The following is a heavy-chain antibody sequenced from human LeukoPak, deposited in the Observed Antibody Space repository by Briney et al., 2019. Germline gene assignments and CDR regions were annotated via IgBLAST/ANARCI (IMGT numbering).Heavy chain of an antibody. CDR2: IYHSGST. CDR1: GGSISSSNW. D-gene: IGHD6-13*01. CDR3: ARLRGLYSRRFDP. J-gene: IGHJ5*02. V-gene: IGHV4-4*02. Sequence: KPSETLSLTCAVSGGSISSSNWWSWIRQPPGKGLEWIGEIYHSGSTNYNPSLKSRVTISVDKSKTQFSLKLSSVTAADTAVYYCARLRGLYSRRFDPWGQGTLVTVSS.